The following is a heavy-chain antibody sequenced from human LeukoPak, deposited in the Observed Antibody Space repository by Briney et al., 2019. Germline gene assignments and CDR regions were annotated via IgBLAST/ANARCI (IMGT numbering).Heavy chain of an antibody. V-gene: IGHV1-46*01. CDR3: ARVATILPQWSHAFDI. CDR1: GYTFTSYY. Sequence: ASVEVSCKASGYTFTSYYMHWVRQAPGQGLEWMGIINPSGGSTSYAQKFQGRVTMTRDTSTSTVYMELSSLRSEDTAVYYCARVATILPQWSHAFDIWGQGTMVTVSS. CDR2: INPSGGST. D-gene: IGHD5-12*01. J-gene: IGHJ3*02.